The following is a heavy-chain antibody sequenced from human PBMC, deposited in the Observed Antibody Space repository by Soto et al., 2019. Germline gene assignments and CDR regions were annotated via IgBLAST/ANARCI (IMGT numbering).Heavy chain of an antibody. CDR1: GFTFTSSA. Sequence: ASVKVSCKASGFTFTSSAMQWVRQARGQRLEWIGWIVVGSGNTNYAQKFQERVTITRDMSTSTAYMELSSLRSEDTAVYYCAASPNVLRYFNGYAFDIWGQGTMVTVSS. D-gene: IGHD3-9*01. V-gene: IGHV1-58*02. CDR2: IVVGSGNT. J-gene: IGHJ3*02. CDR3: AASPNVLRYFNGYAFDI.